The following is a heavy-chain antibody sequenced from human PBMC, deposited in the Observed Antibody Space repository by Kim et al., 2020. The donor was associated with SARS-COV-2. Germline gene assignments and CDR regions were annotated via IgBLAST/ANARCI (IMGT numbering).Heavy chain of an antibody. CDR1: GGSISSGGYY. CDR3: ARDRASGGDCYFSRCDAFDI. Sequence: SETLSLTCTVSGGSISSGGYYWSWIRQHPGKGLEWIGYIYYSGSTYYNPSLKSRVTISVDTSKNQFSLKLSSVTAADTAVYYCARDRASGGDCYFSRCDAFDIWGQGTMVTVSS. V-gene: IGHV4-31*03. CDR2: IYYSGST. D-gene: IGHD2-21*02. J-gene: IGHJ3*02.